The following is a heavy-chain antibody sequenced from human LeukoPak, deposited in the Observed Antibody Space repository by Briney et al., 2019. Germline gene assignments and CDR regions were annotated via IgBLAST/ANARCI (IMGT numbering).Heavy chain of an antibody. CDR3: ARERGIYDSNGYYIRYYFDY. D-gene: IGHD3-22*01. J-gene: IGHJ4*02. CDR2: IRNGGST. CDR1: GFTFTTYW. V-gene: IGHV3-20*04. Sequence: PGGSLRLSCAASGFTFTTYWMTWVRQAPGKGLEWVSGIRNGGSTGYADSVKGRFTISRDNAKNSLYLQMNSLRAEDTALYYCARERGIYDSNGYYIRYYFDYWGQGTLVTVSS.